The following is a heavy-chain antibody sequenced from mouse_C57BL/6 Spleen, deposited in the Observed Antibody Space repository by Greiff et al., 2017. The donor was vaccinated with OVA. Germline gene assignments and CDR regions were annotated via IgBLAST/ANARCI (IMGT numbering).Heavy chain of an antibody. CDR1: GYTFTSYT. CDR2: INPSSGYT. D-gene: IGHD1-1*02. CDR3: ARGLSPYWYFDV. Sequence: VHLVESGAELARPGASVKMSCKASGYTFTSYTMHWVKQRPGQGLEWIGYINPSSGYTKYNQKFKDKATLTADKSSSTAYMQLSSLTSEDSAVYYCARGLSPYWYFDVWGTGTTVTVSS. J-gene: IGHJ1*03. V-gene: IGHV1-4*01.